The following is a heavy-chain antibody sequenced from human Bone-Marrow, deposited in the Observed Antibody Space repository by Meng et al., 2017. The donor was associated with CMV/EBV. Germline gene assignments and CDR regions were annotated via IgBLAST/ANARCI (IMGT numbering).Heavy chain of an antibody. CDR1: GSIRRSSYN. J-gene: IGHJ4*02. D-gene: IGHD6-19*01. V-gene: IGHV4-39*01. Sequence: GSIRRSSYNWGWIRQPPGKGLEWIGSSYYSGSTYDNPSLKSRVNISVDTSKNQFSLKLSSVTAADTAVYYCARAVVSSGWYDPFDYWGQGTLVTVSS. CDR3: ARAVVSSGWYDPFDY. CDR2: SYYSGST.